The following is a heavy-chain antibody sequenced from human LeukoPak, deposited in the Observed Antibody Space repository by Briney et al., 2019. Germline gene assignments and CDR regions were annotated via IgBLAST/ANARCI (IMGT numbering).Heavy chain of an antibody. V-gene: IGHV4-38-2*02. CDR2: INHSGRT. Sequence: PSETLSLTCDVSGYSINFGHLWGWIRQPPGKGLEWIASINHSGRTYYTPSLKSRVTISVDTLKNQFSLKVTSVTAEDTAMYFFARESSAVAHTMMRDWLDPWGQGTLVTVSS. CDR1: GYSINFGHL. D-gene: IGHD3-22*01. CDR3: ARESSAVAHTMMRDWLDP. J-gene: IGHJ5*02.